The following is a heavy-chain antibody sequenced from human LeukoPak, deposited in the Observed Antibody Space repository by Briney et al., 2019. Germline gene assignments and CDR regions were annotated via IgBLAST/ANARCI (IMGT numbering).Heavy chain of an antibody. Sequence: GASVKFSCKASGYTFTSYAMHWVRQAPGQRLEWMGWINAGNGNTKYSQKFQGRVTITRDTSASTAYMELSSLRSEDTAVYYCARVPGYSSSSIDYWGQGTLVTVSS. D-gene: IGHD6-13*01. CDR3: ARVPGYSSSSIDY. CDR1: GYTFTSYA. CDR2: INAGNGNT. J-gene: IGHJ4*02. V-gene: IGHV1-3*01.